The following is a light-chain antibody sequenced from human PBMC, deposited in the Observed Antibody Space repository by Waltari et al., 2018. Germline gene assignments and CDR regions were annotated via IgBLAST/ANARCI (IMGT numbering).Light chain of an antibody. CDR1: QRIRSW. CDR2: EAS. CDR3: QQYDRYPWT. J-gene: IGKJ1*01. Sequence: DIQMTQSPSTLSASVGDTVSITCRASQRIRSWLAWYQRKPGKAPKLLIYEASTLGSGVPSRFSGSGSGTEFTLVISSLQPEDFASYHCQQYDRYPWTFGLGTEVEIK. V-gene: IGKV1-5*03.